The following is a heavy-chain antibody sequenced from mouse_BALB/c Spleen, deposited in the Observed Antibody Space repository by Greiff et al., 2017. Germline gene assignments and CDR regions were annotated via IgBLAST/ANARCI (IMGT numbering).Heavy chain of an antibody. CDR1: GYSITSDYA. V-gene: IGHV3-2*02. CDR2: ISYSGST. D-gene: IGHD1-2*01. J-gene: IGHJ4*01. Sequence: DVQLQESGPGLVKPSQSLSLTCTVTGYSITSDYAWNWIRQFPGNELEWMGYISYSGSTSYNPSLKSRISITRDTSKNQFFLQLNSVTTEDTATYYCAVYYGYDYYAMDYWGQGTSVTVSS. CDR3: AVYYGYDYYAMDY.